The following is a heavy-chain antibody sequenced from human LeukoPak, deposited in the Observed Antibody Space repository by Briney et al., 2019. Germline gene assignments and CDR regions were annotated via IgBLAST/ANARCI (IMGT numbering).Heavy chain of an antibody. CDR3: ARDEYYGSSGSDAFDI. D-gene: IGHD3-22*01. Sequence: GRSLRLSCAASGSTPGSYAMHWVRQAPGKGLEWVAVISNDGNDKYHADSVKGRFTISRDNPKNTLYLQMNSLRAEDTAVYYCARDEYYGSSGSDAFDIWGQGTMVTVSS. CDR2: ISNDGNDK. CDR1: GSTPGSYA. V-gene: IGHV3-30-3*01. J-gene: IGHJ3*02.